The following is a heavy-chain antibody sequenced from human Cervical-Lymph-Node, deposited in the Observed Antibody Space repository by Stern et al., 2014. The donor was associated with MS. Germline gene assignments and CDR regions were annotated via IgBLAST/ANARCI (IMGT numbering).Heavy chain of an antibody. Sequence: QDQLVQSGAEVKKPGASVKVSCKASGFTFTNYGISWVRQAPGQGLEWLGWISAYNGNTNFAQKVQDRVSMTTDTSTSTAYTELTSLRSDDTAVYYCARGDNGYDPFDYWGQGTLVTVSS. D-gene: IGHD5-12*01. CDR1: GFTFTNYG. V-gene: IGHV1-18*01. J-gene: IGHJ4*02. CDR3: ARGDNGYDPFDY. CDR2: ISAYNGNT.